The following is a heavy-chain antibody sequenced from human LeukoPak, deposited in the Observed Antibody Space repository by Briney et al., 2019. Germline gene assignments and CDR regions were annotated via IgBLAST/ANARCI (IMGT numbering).Heavy chain of an antibody. D-gene: IGHD3-10*01. CDR1: GGTFSSYA. CDR2: IIPIFGTA. J-gene: IGHJ5*02. CDR3: ARVLRYGSGSWGYWFDP. V-gene: IGHV1-69*13. Sequence: SVKVSCKASGGTFSSYAISWVRQAPGRGLEWMGGIIPIFGTANYAQKFQGRVTITADESTSTAYMELSSLRSEDTAVYYCARVLRYGSGSWGYWFDPWGQGTLVTVSS.